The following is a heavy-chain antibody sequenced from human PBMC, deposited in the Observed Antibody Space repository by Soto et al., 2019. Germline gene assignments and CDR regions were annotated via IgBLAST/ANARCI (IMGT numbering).Heavy chain of an antibody. D-gene: IGHD6-19*01. CDR1: GFSLNTSGMC. CDR2: IDWDEEK. V-gene: IGHV2-70*01. J-gene: IGHJ4*02. CDR3: ARIRNTRGSGWYYFDY. Sequence: GAGPTLVNPPQTLTLTCPFSGFSLNTSGMCVSWIPPPPRKALEWLALIDWDEEKYYSTSLKTRLTISKDTSKNQVVLTMTSMDPVDTATYYCARIRNTRGSGWYYFDYWGQGTLVTVSS.